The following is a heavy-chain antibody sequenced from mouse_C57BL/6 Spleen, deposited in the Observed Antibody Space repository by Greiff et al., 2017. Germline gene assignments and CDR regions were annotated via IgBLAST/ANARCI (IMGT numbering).Heavy chain of an antibody. CDR3: ARKGGYYYGRDY. CDR2: IYPGSGST. D-gene: IGHD1-1*01. Sequence: QVQLQQPGAELVKPGASVQMSCKASGYTFTSYWITWVKQRPGQGLEWIGDIYPGSGSTNYNEKFKSKATLTVATSSSTAYMQLSSLTSEDSAVXYGARKGGYYYGRDYWGQGTTLTVSS. V-gene: IGHV1-55*01. CDR1: GYTFTSYW. J-gene: IGHJ2*01.